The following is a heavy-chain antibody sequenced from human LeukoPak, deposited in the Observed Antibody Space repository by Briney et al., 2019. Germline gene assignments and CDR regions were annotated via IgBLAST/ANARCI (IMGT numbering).Heavy chain of an antibody. Sequence: ASAKVSCKASGYTFTGYYMHWVRQAPGQGLEWMGWINPNSGGTNYAQKFQGRVTMTRDTSISTAYMELSRLRSDDTAVYYCARDAFDFWSGYGYWGQGTLVTVSS. J-gene: IGHJ4*02. D-gene: IGHD3-3*01. V-gene: IGHV1-2*02. CDR1: GYTFTGYY. CDR3: ARDAFDFWSGYGY. CDR2: INPNSGGT.